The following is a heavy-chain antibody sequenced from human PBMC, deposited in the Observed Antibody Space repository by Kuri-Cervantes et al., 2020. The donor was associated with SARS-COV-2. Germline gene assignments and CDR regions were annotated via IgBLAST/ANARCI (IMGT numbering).Heavy chain of an antibody. CDR3: AKGPDILTGYYIWDYYFDY. D-gene: IGHD3-9*01. Sequence: SETLSLTCTVSGGSISSYYWSWVRQPPGKGLEWIGYIYYSGSTNYNPSLKSRVTISVDTSKNQFSLKLSSVTAADTAVYYCAKGPDILTGYYIWDYYFDYWGQGTLVTVSS. CDR1: GGSISSYY. CDR2: IYYSGST. J-gene: IGHJ4*02. V-gene: IGHV4-59*08.